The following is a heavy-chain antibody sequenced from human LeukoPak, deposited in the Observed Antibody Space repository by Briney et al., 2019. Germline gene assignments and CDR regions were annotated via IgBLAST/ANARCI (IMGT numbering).Heavy chain of an antibody. CDR2: IYTSGST. D-gene: IGHD3-22*01. Sequence: SQTLSLTCTVSGGSISSGSYYWSWIRQPAGKGLEWIVRIYTSGSTNYNPSLKSRVTISVDTSKNQFSLKLSSVTAADTAVYYCARVPYYYDSSGYYEDHWGQGTLVTVSS. J-gene: IGHJ4*02. V-gene: IGHV4-61*02. CDR1: GGSISSGSYY. CDR3: ARVPYYYDSSGYYEDH.